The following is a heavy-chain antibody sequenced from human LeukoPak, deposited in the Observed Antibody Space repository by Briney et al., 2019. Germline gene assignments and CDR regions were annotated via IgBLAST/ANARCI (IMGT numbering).Heavy chain of an antibody. CDR1: GFTFSSYA. Sequence: GGSLRLSCVASGFTFSSYAMNWVRQAPGKGLEWVSTISGGGGSTYYADSVKGRFTISRDNSKNTLYLQVNSLRAEDTAVYYCAKGGKWDVTPFDYWGQGTLVTVSS. D-gene: IGHD1-26*01. J-gene: IGHJ4*02. CDR3: AKGGKWDVTPFDY. CDR2: ISGGGGST. V-gene: IGHV3-23*01.